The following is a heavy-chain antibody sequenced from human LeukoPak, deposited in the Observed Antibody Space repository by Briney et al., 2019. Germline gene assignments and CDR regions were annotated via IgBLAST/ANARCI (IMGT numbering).Heavy chain of an antibody. CDR3: AKKSGDHFHFDF. CDR1: GFTFADYA. D-gene: IGHD2-21*01. CDR2: TASKIHGGII. V-gene: IGHV3-49*03. J-gene: IGHJ4*02. Sequence: PGGSLRLSCTASGFTFADYALSWFRQAPGKGLEWVGFTASKIHGGIIEYAAPVKGRFTISRDDYRSIAYLEMNSLRAEDTAVYHCAKKSGDHFHFDFWGQGTLVTVSS.